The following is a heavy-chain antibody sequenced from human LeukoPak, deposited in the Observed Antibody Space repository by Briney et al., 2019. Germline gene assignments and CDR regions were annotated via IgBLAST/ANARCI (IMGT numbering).Heavy chain of an antibody. D-gene: IGHD1-26*01. V-gene: IGHV1-2*02. CDR2: INPHSGGT. Sequence: GASVKVSCKASGYTFTVYYMHWVRHAPGQGLEWMGWINPHSGGTNYAQKVQGSVTMTSDTSISTAYMELSRLRSDDTAVYYCARVVGGAIHPYYMDVWGKGTTVTVSS. CDR1: GYTFTVYY. CDR3: ARVVGGAIHPYYMDV. J-gene: IGHJ6*03.